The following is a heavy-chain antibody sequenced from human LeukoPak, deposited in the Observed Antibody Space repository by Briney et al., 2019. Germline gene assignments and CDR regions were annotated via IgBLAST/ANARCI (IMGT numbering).Heavy chain of an antibody. V-gene: IGHV1-3*01. J-gene: IGHJ6*02. CDR3: ARDLTFIAVAGKGSMDV. Sequence: ASVKVSCKASGYTFTSYAMHWVRQAPGQRLEWMGWINAGNGNTKYSQKFQGRVTITRDTSASTAYMELSSLRSEDTAVYYCARDLTFIAVAGKGSMDVWGQGTTVTVSS. CDR1: GYTFTSYA. D-gene: IGHD6-19*01. CDR2: INAGNGNT.